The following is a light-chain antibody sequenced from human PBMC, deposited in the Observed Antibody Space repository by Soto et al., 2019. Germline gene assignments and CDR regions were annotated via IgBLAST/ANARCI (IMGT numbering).Light chain of an antibody. CDR1: QSVSSSY. Sequence: EIVLTQSPGTLSLSPGERATLSCRASQSVSSSYLAWYQQKPGQAPRLLIYGASNRASGIPDRFSGSGSGTHFTLTIGRLEPEDFAVYHCQQYATSPPTFGGGTKVEI. J-gene: IGKJ4*01. CDR2: GAS. CDR3: QQYATSPPT. V-gene: IGKV3-20*01.